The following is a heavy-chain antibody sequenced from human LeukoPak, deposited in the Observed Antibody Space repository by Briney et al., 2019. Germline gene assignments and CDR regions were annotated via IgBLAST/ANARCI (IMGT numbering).Heavy chain of an antibody. J-gene: IGHJ6*02. CDR2: IYYSGST. Sequence: SETLSLTCTVSGGAISGYYWTWIRQPPGKGLEWIGYIYYSGSTNYNPSLKSRVTISVDTSENQFSLKLSSVTAADTAVYYCARVVTVTSPRYGYYGMDAWGQGTTVTVSS. D-gene: IGHD4-11*01. V-gene: IGHV4-59*01. CDR1: GGAISGYY. CDR3: ARVVTVTSPRYGYYGMDA.